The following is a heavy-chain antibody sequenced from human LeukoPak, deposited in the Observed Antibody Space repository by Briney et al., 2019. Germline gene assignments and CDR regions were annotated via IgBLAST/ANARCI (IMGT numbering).Heavy chain of an antibody. Sequence: VASVKVSCKASGYTFTGYYMHWVRQAPGQGLEWMGWINPNSGGTNYAQKFQGWVTMTRDTSISTAYMELSRLRSDDTAVYYCARGLRGITMVRGVTSWFDPWGQGPRSPSPQ. J-gene: IGHJ5*02. D-gene: IGHD3-10*01. CDR3: ARGLRGITMVRGVTSWFDP. CDR2: INPNSGGT. CDR1: GYTFTGYY. V-gene: IGHV1-2*04.